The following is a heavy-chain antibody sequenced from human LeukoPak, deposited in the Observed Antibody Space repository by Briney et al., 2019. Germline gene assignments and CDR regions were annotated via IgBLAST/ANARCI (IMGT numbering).Heavy chain of an antibody. CDR2: ISSSSSYI. Sequence: GGSLRLSCAASGFTFSSYSMNWVRQAPGKGLEWVSSISSSSSYIYYADSVKGRFTISRDNAKNSLYLQMNSLRAEDTAVYYCAGEGKEQWLVLGRGENYWGQGTLVTVSS. J-gene: IGHJ4*02. D-gene: IGHD6-19*01. CDR1: GFTFSSYS. V-gene: IGHV3-21*01. CDR3: AGEGKEQWLVLGRGENY.